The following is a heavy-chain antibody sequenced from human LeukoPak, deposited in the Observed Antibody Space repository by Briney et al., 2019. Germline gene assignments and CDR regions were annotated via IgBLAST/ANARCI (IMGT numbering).Heavy chain of an antibody. V-gene: IGHV3-30*18. CDR3: AKSTFSSWLYIGY. CDR2: ISYDGSNK. Sequence: PGGSLRLSCAASGFTFTSYGMHWVRQAPGKGLEWVAVISYDGSNKYYVDSVKGRFTISRDNSKNTLYLQVNSLRAEDTPVYYCAKSTFSSWLYIGYWGQGTLVTVSS. CDR1: GFTFTSYG. D-gene: IGHD3-22*01. J-gene: IGHJ4*02.